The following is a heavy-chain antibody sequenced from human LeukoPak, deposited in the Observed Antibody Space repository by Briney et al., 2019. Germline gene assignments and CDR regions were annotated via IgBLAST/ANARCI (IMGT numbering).Heavy chain of an antibody. CDR3: VRSLRSADF. J-gene: IGHJ4*02. CDR1: GFTVSSNY. Sequence: GGSLRLSCAASGFTVSSNYMSWVGQAPGKGLEWVSVIYSGGSTYYADSVKGRFTISRDNAKNTLFLQMDSLRPEDTAVYYCVRSLRSADFWGQGTLVTVSS. CDR2: IYSGGST. V-gene: IGHV3-53*01.